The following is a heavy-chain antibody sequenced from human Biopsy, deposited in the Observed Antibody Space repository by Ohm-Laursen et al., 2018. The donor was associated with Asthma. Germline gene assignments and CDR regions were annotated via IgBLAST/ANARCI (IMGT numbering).Heavy chain of an antibody. D-gene: IGHD2-15*01. V-gene: IGHV4-61*01. CDR1: GGSVSSGSYY. CDR3: ARVPTTLRYFDL. J-gene: IGHJ2*01. Sequence: SETLSLTCTVSGGSVSSGSYYWSWLRQPPGKGPAWASYSPNSGSTDYNPSLKSRLTISMDTSKNQFFLKLSSVAAADAAVYYCARVPTTLRYFDLWGRGTLVTVSS. CDR2: SPNSGST.